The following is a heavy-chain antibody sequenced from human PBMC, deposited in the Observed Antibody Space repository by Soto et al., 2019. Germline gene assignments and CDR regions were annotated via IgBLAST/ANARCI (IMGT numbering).Heavy chain of an antibody. J-gene: IGHJ4*02. CDR1: LFSVSSNY. V-gene: IGHV3-66*01. D-gene: IGHD1-26*01. CDR2: IYSGVST. CDR3: ARVPGRL. Sequence: PAWALRLSCSSSLFSVSSNYMGWVRQAPGKGLEWVSFIYSGVSTYSADSVKGRFTISRDNSMNTMYLQMNSLRAEDTAVYYCARVPGRLWGQGTLVTVSS.